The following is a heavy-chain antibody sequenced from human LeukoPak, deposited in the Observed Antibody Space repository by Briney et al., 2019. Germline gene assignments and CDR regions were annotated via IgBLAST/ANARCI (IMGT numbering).Heavy chain of an antibody. V-gene: IGHV4-61*02. J-gene: IGHJ4*02. Sequence: ASQTLSLTCTVSGGSFSSGSDYWSWIRQPAGKTLEWIGRIYTSGSTNYSPSLKSRVTISADTSKNQFYLKLSSVTAADTAVYYCARGDSGSYRARGYYFDHWGPGTVVTVSS. D-gene: IGHD1-26*01. CDR2: IYTSGST. CDR1: GGSFSSGSDY. CDR3: ARGDSGSYRARGYYFDH.